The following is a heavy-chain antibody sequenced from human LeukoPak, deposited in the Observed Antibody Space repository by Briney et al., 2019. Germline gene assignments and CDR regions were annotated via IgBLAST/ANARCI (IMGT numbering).Heavy chain of an antibody. Sequence: GGSLRLSCAASGFTFSSYGMHWVRQAPGKGLEWVAVISYDGSNKYYADSVKGRFTISRDNSKNTLYLQMNSLRAEDTAVYYCAKADGSSGWYGDYWGQGTLVTVS. J-gene: IGHJ4*02. CDR3: AKADGSSGWYGDY. CDR1: GFTFSSYG. D-gene: IGHD6-19*01. CDR2: ISYDGSNK. V-gene: IGHV3-30*18.